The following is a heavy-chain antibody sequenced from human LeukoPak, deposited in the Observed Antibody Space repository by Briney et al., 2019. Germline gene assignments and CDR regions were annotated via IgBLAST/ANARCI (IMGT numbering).Heavy chain of an antibody. J-gene: IGHJ4*02. CDR3: AKSRPPYGSGSYLFDY. Sequence: PGGSLRLSCAASGFTFSSYGMHWVRQAPGKGLEWVAVISYDGSNKYYADSVKGRFTISRDNSKNTLYLQMNSLRAEDTAVYYCAKSRPPYGSGSYLFDYWGQGTLVTVSS. CDR1: GFTFSSYG. CDR2: ISYDGSNK. V-gene: IGHV3-30*18. D-gene: IGHD3-10*01.